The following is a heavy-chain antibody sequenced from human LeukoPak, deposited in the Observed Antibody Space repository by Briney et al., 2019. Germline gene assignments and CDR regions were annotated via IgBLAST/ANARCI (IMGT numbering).Heavy chain of an antibody. Sequence: PGGSLRLSCAASGFTVSSNEMSWVRQAPGKGLEWVSAISGSGGSTYYADSVKGRFTISRDNSKNTLYLQMNSLRAEDTAVYYCAKDGARGSSWYQWGQGTLVTVSS. J-gene: IGHJ4*02. CDR3: AKDGARGSSWYQ. CDR1: GFTVSSNE. V-gene: IGHV3-23*01. D-gene: IGHD6-13*01. CDR2: ISGSGGST.